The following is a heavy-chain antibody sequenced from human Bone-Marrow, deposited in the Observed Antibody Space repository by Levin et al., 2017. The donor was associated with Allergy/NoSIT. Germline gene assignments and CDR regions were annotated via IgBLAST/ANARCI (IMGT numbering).Heavy chain of an antibody. Sequence: LSLTCVASGFTFSYYWMNWVRQAPGKGLEWVATMNQDGSEKYYVDSVKGRFTISRDNAKNSLYLQMNSLRAEDTAVYYCATISLSEASDYWGQGTLVTVSS. V-gene: IGHV3-7*01. CDR1: GFTFSYYW. CDR3: ATISLSEASDY. J-gene: IGHJ4*02. D-gene: IGHD2/OR15-2a*01. CDR2: MNQDGSEK.